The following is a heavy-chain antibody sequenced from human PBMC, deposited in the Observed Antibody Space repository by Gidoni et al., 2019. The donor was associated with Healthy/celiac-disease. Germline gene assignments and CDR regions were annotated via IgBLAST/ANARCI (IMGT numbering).Heavy chain of an antibody. J-gene: IGHJ4*02. CDR2: INSDGSST. V-gene: IGHV3-74*01. CDR3: ARDFYGSGENGFDY. D-gene: IGHD3-10*01. Sequence: EVQLVESGGGLVQPGGSLSLSCAASGFTFSSYWMHWVRQAPGKGLVWVSRINSDGSSTSYADSVKGRFTISRDNAKNTLYLQMNSLRAEDTAVYYCARDFYGSGENGFDYWGQGTLVTVSS. CDR1: GFTFSSYW.